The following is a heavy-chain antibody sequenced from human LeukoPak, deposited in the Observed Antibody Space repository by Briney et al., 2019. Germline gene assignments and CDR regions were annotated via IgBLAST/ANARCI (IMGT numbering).Heavy chain of an antibody. CDR3: AKDNIDYGDYGYYFDY. V-gene: IGHV3-30*18. D-gene: IGHD4-17*01. J-gene: IGHJ4*02. CDR1: GFTFSSYG. CDR2: ISYDGSNK. Sequence: GGSLRLSCAASGFTFSSYGMHWVRQAPGKGLEWVAVISYDGSNKYYADSVKGRFTISRDNSKNTLYLQMNSLRAEDTAVYYCAKDNIDYGDYGYYFDYWGQGTLVTVSS.